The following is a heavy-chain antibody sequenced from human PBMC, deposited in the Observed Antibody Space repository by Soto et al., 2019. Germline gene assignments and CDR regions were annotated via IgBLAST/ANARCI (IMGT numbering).Heavy chain of an antibody. D-gene: IGHD3-3*01. CDR1: GYTFTSYG. Sequence: SVKVSCKASGYTFTSYGISWVRQAPGQGLEWMGWISAYNGNTNYAQKLQGRVTMTTDASTSTAYMELRSLRSDDTAVYYCARVRFLEWLLYTQQNYGTDVWGQGTTVTVSS. V-gene: IGHV1-18*04. CDR3: ARVRFLEWLLYTQQNYGTDV. J-gene: IGHJ6*02. CDR2: ISAYNGNT.